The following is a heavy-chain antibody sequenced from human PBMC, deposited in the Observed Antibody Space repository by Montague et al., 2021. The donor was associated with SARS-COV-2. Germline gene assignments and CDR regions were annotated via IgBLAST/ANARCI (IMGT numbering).Heavy chain of an antibody. CDR2: IYYSGST. CDR3: ARARVVVLTTRNWFDP. V-gene: IGHV4-31*03. CDR1: GGSISSGGYY. J-gene: IGHJ5*02. D-gene: IGHD2-2*01. Sequence: TLSLTCTVSGGSISSGGYYWSWIRQHPGKGLEWIGYIYYSGSTYYNPSLKSRLTISVDTSKNRFSLKLSPVTAADTAMYYCARARVVVLTTRNWFDPWGQGTLVTVSS.